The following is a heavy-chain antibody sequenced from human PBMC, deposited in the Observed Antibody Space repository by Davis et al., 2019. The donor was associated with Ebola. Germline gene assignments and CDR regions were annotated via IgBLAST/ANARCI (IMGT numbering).Heavy chain of an antibody. D-gene: IGHD3-3*01. V-gene: IGHV3-30*03. CDR3: ARGSPPLRFLEWLPGYGMDV. CDR1: GFTFSSYG. CDR2: ISYDGSNK. J-gene: IGHJ6*02. Sequence: PGGSLRLSCAASGFTFSSYGMHWVRQAPGKGLEWVAVISYDGSNKYYADSVKGRFTISRDNSKNTLYLQMNSLRAEDTAVYYCARGSPPLRFLEWLPGYGMDVWGQGTTVTVSS.